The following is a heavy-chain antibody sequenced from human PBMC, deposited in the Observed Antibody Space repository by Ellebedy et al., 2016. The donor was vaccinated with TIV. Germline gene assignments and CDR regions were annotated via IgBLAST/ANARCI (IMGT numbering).Heavy chain of an antibody. J-gene: IGHJ4*02. CDR2: ISDSGGST. CDR1: GFIFGDHY. Sequence: GGSLRLXCAASGFIFGDHYMDWVRQAPGKGLEWVSGISDSGGSTHYADSVKGRFTISRANSKNTLYLQMNSLKADDTAVYYCARDNLPDYGSGIFYPSDYWGQGTLVTVSS. CDR3: ARDNLPDYGSGIFYPSDY. D-gene: IGHD3-10*01. V-gene: IGHV3-23*01.